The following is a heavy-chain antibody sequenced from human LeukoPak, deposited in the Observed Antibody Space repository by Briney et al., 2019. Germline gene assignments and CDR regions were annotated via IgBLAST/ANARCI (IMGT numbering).Heavy chain of an antibody. Sequence: GRSLRLSCTASGFTFGDYAMSWVRQAPGKGLEWVGFIRSKAYGGTTEYAASMKGRFTISRDDSKSIAYLQMNSLKTEDTAVYYCTRAGGGSSWFPAFFDYWGQGTLVTVSS. CDR1: GFTFGDYA. CDR2: IRSKAYGGTT. D-gene: IGHD6-13*01. CDR3: TRAGGGSSWFPAFFDY. J-gene: IGHJ4*02. V-gene: IGHV3-49*04.